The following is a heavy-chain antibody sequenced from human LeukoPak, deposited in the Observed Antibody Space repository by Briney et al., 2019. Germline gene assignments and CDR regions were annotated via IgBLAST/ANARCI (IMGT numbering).Heavy chain of an antibody. Sequence: GGSLRLSCAASGFTFSSYGMHWVRQAPGKGLEWVAVISYDGSNKYYADSVKGRFTISRDNSKNTLYLQMNSPRAEDTAVYYCAKDNYGDYNYYYYGMDVRGQGPTVTVSS. CDR3: AKDNYGDYNYYYYGMDV. CDR2: ISYDGSNK. J-gene: IGHJ6*02. CDR1: GFTFSSYG. V-gene: IGHV3-30*18. D-gene: IGHD4-17*01.